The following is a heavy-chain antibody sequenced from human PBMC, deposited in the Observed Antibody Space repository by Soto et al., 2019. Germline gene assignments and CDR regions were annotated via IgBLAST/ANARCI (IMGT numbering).Heavy chain of an antibody. CDR3: AREPPRYYYYYYGMDV. Sequence: GGSLRLSCAASGFTFGSYWMHWVRQAPGKGLVWVSRINSDGSSTSYADSVKGRFTISRDNAKNTLYLQMNSLRAEDTAVYYCAREPPRYYYYYYGMDVWGQGTTVTVSS. J-gene: IGHJ6*02. V-gene: IGHV3-74*01. CDR1: GFTFGSYW. CDR2: INSDGSST. D-gene: IGHD3-16*01.